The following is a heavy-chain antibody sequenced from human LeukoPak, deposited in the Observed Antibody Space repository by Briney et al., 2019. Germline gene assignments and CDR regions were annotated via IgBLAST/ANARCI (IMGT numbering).Heavy chain of an antibody. D-gene: IGHD6-6*01. CDR3: ARSEQLGRMNWVDP. V-gene: IGHV4-59*08. J-gene: IGHJ5*02. CDR1: GGSISSYY. CDR2: IYYSGST. Sequence: SETLSLTCTVSGGSISSYYWSWIRQPPGKGLEWIGYIYYSGSTNYSPSLKSRVTISVDTSKNQFSLKLSSVTAADTAVYYCARSEQLGRMNWVDPWGQGILVTVSS.